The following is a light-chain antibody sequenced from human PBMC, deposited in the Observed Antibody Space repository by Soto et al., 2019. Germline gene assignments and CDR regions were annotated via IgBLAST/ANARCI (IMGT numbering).Light chain of an antibody. CDR1: QSVGNNY. Sequence: EIMLSQSPATLSLSQGERATLSCRASQSVGNNYLAWYQQKPGQAPRLLIYTASIRATGIPDRFSGSGSGTDFTLTISRLEPEDFAVYYCHQHAESPLTFGGGTKVDI. J-gene: IGKJ4*01. CDR3: HQHAESPLT. CDR2: TAS. V-gene: IGKV3-20*01.